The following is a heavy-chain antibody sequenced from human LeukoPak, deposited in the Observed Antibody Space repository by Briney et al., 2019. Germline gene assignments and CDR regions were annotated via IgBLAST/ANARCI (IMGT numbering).Heavy chain of an antibody. CDR1: GFTFSNYA. V-gene: IGHV3-23*01. CDR3: AKWGDYDILTGYYDSDY. CDR2: IGGRGGGT. D-gene: IGHD3-9*01. Sequence: GGSLRLSCAASGFTFSNYAMSWVRQAPGKGLEWVSAIGGRGGGTYYADSVKGRFTVPRDDSKNTLYLQMNSLRAEDTAVYYCAKWGDYDILTGYYDSDYWGQGTLVTVSS. J-gene: IGHJ4*02.